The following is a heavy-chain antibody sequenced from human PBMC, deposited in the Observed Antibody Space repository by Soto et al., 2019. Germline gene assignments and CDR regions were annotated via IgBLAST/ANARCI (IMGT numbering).Heavy chain of an antibody. CDR1: GDSVSSNSAG. Sequence: SQTLSLTCAITGDSVSSNSAGWSWVRQSPSRGLEWLGRTYYRSKWYYEYAVSVRGRITINPDTSKNQYSLQLNSVTPEDTAVYFCARGEQYSGRIFDYWGQRILVTAPQ. CDR2: TYYRSKWYY. J-gene: IGHJ4*01. CDR3: ARGEQYSGRIFDY. V-gene: IGHV6-1*01. D-gene: IGHD1-26*01.